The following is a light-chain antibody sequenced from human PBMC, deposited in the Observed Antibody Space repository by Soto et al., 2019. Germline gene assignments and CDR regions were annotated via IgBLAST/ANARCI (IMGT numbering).Light chain of an antibody. V-gene: IGKV3-15*01. Sequence: EIVMTQSPATLSVSPGERATLSCRASQSISTNLAWYQQKPGQAPRLLIHGASTRATGIPARFSGTGSGTEFTLTISSLQSEDFAVYDCQQYNNWPRTFGQGTKVDIK. CDR3: QQYNNWPRT. CDR2: GAS. CDR1: QSISTN. J-gene: IGKJ1*01.